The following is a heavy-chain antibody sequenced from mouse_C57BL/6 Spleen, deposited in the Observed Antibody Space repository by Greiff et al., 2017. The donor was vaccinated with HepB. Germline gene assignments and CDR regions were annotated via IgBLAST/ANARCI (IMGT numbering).Heavy chain of an antibody. Sequence: EVMLVESVAGFVKPGGSLKLSCAASGFTFSSYAMSWVRQTPEKRLEWVAYISSGGDYIYYADTLKGRFTISRDNARNTPYLQMSRLKSEDTAMYYCTREGTYYSNYVAAYWGQGTTVTVSA. CDR3: TREGTYYSNYVAAY. J-gene: IGHJ3*01. D-gene: IGHD2-5*01. V-gene: IGHV5-9-1*02. CDR2: ISSGGDYI. CDR1: GFTFSSYA.